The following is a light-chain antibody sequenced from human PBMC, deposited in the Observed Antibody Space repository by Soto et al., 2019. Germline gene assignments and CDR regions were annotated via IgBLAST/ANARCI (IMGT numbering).Light chain of an antibody. CDR2: GAS. J-gene: IGKJ4*01. V-gene: IGKV3-15*01. CDR3: QQRSNWPPLT. CDR1: QSVSSD. Sequence: ETVMTQSPATLSVSPGERATLSCRASQSVSSDLAWYQQRPGQAPRVLIYGASTRATGFPARFSGSGSGTEFTLTISSLEPEDFAVYYCQQRSNWPPLTFGGGTKVDIK.